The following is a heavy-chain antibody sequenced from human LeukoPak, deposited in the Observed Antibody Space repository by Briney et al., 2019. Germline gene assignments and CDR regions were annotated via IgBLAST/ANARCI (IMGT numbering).Heavy chain of an antibody. CDR3: ARHPYYYDTSGYYLVGYFDY. CDR1: GGSFSGYY. J-gene: IGHJ4*02. D-gene: IGHD3-22*01. V-gene: IGHV4-34*01. Sequence: SETLSLTCAVYGGSFSGYYWSRIRQPPGKGLEWIGEINHSGSTNYNPSLKSRVTISVDTSKNQFSLKLSSVTAADTAVYYCARHPYYYDTSGYYLVGYFDYWGQGTLVTVSS. CDR2: INHSGST.